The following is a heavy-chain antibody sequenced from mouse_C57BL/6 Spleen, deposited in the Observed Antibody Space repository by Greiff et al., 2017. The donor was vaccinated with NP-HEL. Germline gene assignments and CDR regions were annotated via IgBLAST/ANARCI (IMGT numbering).Heavy chain of an antibody. V-gene: IGHV1-82*01. D-gene: IGHD3-2*02. CDR1: GYAFSSSW. CDR3: AITQAQAWFAY. J-gene: IGHJ3*01. CDR2: IYPGDGDT. Sequence: QVQLQQSGPELVKPGASVKISCKASGYAFSSSWMNWVKQRPGKGLEWIGRIYPGDGDTNYNGKFKGKATLTADKSSSTAYMQLSSLTSEDSAVYFCAITQAQAWFAYWGQGTLVTVSA.